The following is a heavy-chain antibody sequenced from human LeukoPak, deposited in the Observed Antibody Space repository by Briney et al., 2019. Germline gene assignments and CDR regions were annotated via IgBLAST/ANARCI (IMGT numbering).Heavy chain of an antibody. D-gene: IGHD1-26*01. CDR2: INPSSGGT. CDR1: GYTFTGYY. Sequence: VASVKVSCKASGYTFTGYYMHWVRQAPGQGLEWMGWINPSSGGTNYAQKFQGRVTMTRDTSISTAYMELSRLRSDDTAVYYCARDGIVGATDASDIWGQGTMVTVSS. CDR3: ARDGIVGATDASDI. J-gene: IGHJ3*02. V-gene: IGHV1-2*02.